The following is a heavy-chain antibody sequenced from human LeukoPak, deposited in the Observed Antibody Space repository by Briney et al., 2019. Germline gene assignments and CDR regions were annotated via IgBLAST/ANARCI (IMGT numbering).Heavy chain of an antibody. V-gene: IGHV4-39*07. D-gene: IGHD2-2*01. CDR2: IYYSGST. CDR3: ARGFPKRSYCSSTSCRKLGNWFDP. CDR1: GGSISSSSYY. J-gene: IGHJ5*02. Sequence: SETLSLTCTVSGGSISSSSYYWGWIRQPPGKGLEWIGSIYYSGSTYYNPSLKSRVTISVDTSKNQFSLKLSSVTAADTAVYYCARGFPKRSYCSSTSCRKLGNWFDPWGQGTLVTVSS.